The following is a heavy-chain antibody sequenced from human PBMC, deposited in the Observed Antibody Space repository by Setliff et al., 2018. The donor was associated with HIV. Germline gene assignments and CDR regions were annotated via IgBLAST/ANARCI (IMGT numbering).Heavy chain of an antibody. D-gene: IGHD4-17*01. CDR1: GGSFSGYY. J-gene: IGHJ3*02. CDR3: ARVASLYGDYGGGGSFDI. Sequence: SETLSLTCAVYGGSFSGYYWTWIRQPPGKGLEWIGEIDHSGSTNYNPSLKSRVTISVDTSKNQSSLRLSSVTAADTAVYYCARVASLYGDYGGGGSFDIWGQGTMVTVSS. V-gene: IGHV4-34*01. CDR2: IDHSGST.